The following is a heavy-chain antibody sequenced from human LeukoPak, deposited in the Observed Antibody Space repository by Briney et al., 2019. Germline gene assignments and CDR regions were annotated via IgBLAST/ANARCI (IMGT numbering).Heavy chain of an antibody. Sequence: SETLSLTCAVYGGSFSGYYWSWIRQPPGKGLEWIGEINHSGSTNYNPSPKSRVTISVDTSKNQFSLKLSSVTAADTAVYYCARGSWNYDYVWGSYRYHPYYFDYWGQGTLVTVSS. CDR1: GGSFSGYY. J-gene: IGHJ4*02. CDR2: INHSGST. CDR3: ARGSWNYDYVWGSYRYHPYYFDY. V-gene: IGHV4-34*01. D-gene: IGHD3-16*02.